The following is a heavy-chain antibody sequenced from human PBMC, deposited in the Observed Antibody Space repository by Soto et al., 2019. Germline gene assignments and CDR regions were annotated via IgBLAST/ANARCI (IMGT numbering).Heavy chain of an antibody. J-gene: IGHJ5*02. D-gene: IGHD2-21*02. CDR3: ARDSEAGGNSMFDP. V-gene: IGHV4-31*03. CDR2: IYYSGST. Sequence: PSETLSLTCTVSGGSISSGGYYWSWIRQHPGKGLEWIGYIYYSGSTYYNPSLKSRVTISVDTSKNQFSLKLSSVTAADTAVYYCARDSEAGGNSMFDPWGQGTLVTVSS. CDR1: GGSISSGGYY.